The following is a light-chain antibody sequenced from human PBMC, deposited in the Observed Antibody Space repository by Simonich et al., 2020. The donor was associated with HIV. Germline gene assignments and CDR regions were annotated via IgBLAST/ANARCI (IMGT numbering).Light chain of an antibody. J-gene: IGKJ1*01. Sequence: DIVMTQSPDSLAVSLGERATVNCRSSRSVLYRSNNKNYLAWYQQKPGQPPKLIIYWASTRESGVPDRFSASGSGPDFTLTISSLQAEDVAIYYCQQYYSTPPTFGQGTKVEIK. CDR3: QQYYSTPPT. V-gene: IGKV4-1*01. CDR2: WAS. CDR1: RSVLYRSNNKNY.